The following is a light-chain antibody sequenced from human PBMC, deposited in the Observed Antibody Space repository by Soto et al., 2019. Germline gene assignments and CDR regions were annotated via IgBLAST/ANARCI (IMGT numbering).Light chain of an antibody. Sequence: LFTLSPSPRALSPGARATLSSRASQTVRNNYLAWYQQKPGQAPRLVIYDASSRATGIPDRFSGGGSGTDCSLTISRLEPEDFAVYYCQQFSSYPLTLGGGTKVDIK. CDR1: QTVRNNY. CDR3: QQFSSYPLT. V-gene: IGKV3-20*01. J-gene: IGKJ4*01. CDR2: DAS.